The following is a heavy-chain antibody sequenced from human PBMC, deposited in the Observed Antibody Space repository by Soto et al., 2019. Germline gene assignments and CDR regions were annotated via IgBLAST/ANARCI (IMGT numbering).Heavy chain of an antibody. V-gene: IGHV4-59*01. D-gene: IGHD3-16*01. J-gene: IGHJ4*02. CDR2: IYYSGST. CDR1: GGSISSYY. Sequence: PSETLSLTCTVSGGSISSYYWSWIRQPPGKGLEWIGYIYYSGSTNYNPSLKSRVTISVDTSKNQFSLKLSSVTAADTAVYYCARVVSRLFDYWGQGTLVTVSS. CDR3: ARVVSRLFDY.